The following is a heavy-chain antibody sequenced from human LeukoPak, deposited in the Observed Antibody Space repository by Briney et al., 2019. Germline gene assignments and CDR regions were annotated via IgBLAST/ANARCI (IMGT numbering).Heavy chain of an antibody. CDR1: GYTFTSYG. D-gene: IGHD6-13*01. V-gene: IGHV1-18*01. CDR3: ARAELAYSSSWQATLPDY. J-gene: IGHJ4*02. Sequence: ASVKVSCKASGYTFTSYGISWVRQAPGQGLEWMGWISAYNGNTNYAQKLQGRVTKTTDTSTSTAYMELRSLGSDDTAVYYCARAELAYSSSWQATLPDYWGQGTLVTVSS. CDR2: ISAYNGNT.